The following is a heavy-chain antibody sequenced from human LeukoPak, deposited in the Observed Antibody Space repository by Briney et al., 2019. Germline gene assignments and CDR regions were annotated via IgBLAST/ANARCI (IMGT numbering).Heavy chain of an antibody. Sequence: GGSLRLSCAASGFTFDDYAMHWARQAPGKGLEWVSGISWNSGSIGYADSVKGRFTISRDNSKNTLYLQMNSLRAEDTAVYYCTKEGLPSGSSWSAWFDPWGQGTLVTVSS. J-gene: IGHJ5*02. CDR3: TKEGLPSGSSWSAWFDP. CDR1: GFTFDDYA. CDR2: ISWNSGSI. D-gene: IGHD3-10*01. V-gene: IGHV3-9*01.